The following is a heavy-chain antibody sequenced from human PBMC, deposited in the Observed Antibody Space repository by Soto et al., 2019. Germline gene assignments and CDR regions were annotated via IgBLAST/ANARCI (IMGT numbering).Heavy chain of an antibody. CDR3: ARQLKTISSYYYYGIDV. D-gene: IGHD3-3*01. Sequence: PGESLKISCKGSGYSFTSYWIGWVRQMPGKGLEWMGIIYPGDSDTRYSPSFQGQVTISADKSISTAYLQWSSLKASHTAMYYCARQLKTISSYYYYGIDVWGQRTTVTGSS. J-gene: IGHJ6*02. CDR1: GYSFTSYW. V-gene: IGHV5-51*01. CDR2: IYPGDSDT.